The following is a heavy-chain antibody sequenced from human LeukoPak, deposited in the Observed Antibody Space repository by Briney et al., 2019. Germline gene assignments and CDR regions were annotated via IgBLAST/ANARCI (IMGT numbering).Heavy chain of an antibody. V-gene: IGHV4-59*08. CDR2: IYYSGST. Sequence: SETLSLTCTVSGGSISSYYWSWIRQPPGKGLEWTGYIYYSGSTNYNPSLKSRVTISVDTSKNQFSLKLSSVTAADTAVYYCAVDYGGNSAEYFQHWGQGTLVTVSS. J-gene: IGHJ1*01. CDR1: GGSISSYY. D-gene: IGHD4-23*01. CDR3: AVDYGGNSAEYFQH.